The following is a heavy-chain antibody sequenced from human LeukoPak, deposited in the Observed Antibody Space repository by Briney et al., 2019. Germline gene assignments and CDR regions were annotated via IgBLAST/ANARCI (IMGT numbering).Heavy chain of an antibody. J-gene: IGHJ4*02. V-gene: IGHV4-30-2*01. CDR1: GGSISSGGYY. Sequence: LVKPSQTLSLTCTVSGGSISSGGYYWSWIRQPPGKGLEWIGYIYHSGSTYYNPSLKSRVTISVDRSKNQFSLKLSSVTAADTAVYYCARGGADVAGPLDYWGQGTLVTVSS. CDR2: IYHSGST. CDR3: ARGGADVAGPLDY. D-gene: IGHD6-19*01.